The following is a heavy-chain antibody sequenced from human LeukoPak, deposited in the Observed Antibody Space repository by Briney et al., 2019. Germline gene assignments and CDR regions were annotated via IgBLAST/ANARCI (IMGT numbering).Heavy chain of an antibody. D-gene: IGHD6-19*01. CDR2: IYTRGST. V-gene: IGHV4-61*09. J-gene: IGHJ5*02. CDR1: GGSINSGTFY. CDR3: TSSGWYRGWFDP. Sequence: PSETLSLTCTVSGGSINSGTFYWSWLRQPAGKGLEWIGHIYTRGSTNYHPSLKSRVTISMDTSNNQLSLKLNSVTAADTAVYYCTSSGWYRGWFDPWGQGTLVSVSS.